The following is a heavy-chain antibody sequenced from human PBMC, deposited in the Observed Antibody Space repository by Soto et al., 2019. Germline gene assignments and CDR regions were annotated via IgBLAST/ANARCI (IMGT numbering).Heavy chain of an antibody. CDR1: GDSISSRNW. Sequence: PSETLSLTCAVSGDSISSRNWWTWDRQPPGKGLEWIGEIYHSGSTNYSPTLKSRVTISVDMSKNQFSLKLTSVTAADTAVYYCARGGNVAAAGTIYLDSWGQGTLVTVSS. J-gene: IGHJ4*02. D-gene: IGHD6-13*01. CDR3: ARGGNVAAAGTIYLDS. CDR2: IYHSGST. V-gene: IGHV4-4*02.